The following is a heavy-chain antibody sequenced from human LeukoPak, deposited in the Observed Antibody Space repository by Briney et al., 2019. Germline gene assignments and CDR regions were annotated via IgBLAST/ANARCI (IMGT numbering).Heavy chain of an antibody. V-gene: IGHV3-66*01. CDR3: ATEGGGFSSAWYMWDN. Sequence: GGSLRLSCTASGFSVGNNYMSWVRQPPGRGLEWVSVIYAGGGTFYSDSVKGRFTVSRDDSRNTVHLQMNSLRADDTAVYYCATEGGGFSSAWYMWDNWGQGTLVTVSS. J-gene: IGHJ4*02. CDR1: GFSVGNNY. D-gene: IGHD6-19*01. CDR2: IYAGGGT.